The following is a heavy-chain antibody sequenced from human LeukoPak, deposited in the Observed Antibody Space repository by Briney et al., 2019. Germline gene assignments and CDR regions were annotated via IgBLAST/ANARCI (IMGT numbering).Heavy chain of an antibody. CDR3: ARGTAMAHDAFDI. V-gene: IGHV3-66*01. CDR2: IYSGGST. J-gene: IGHJ3*02. Sequence: GGSLRLSCAASGFTVSSNYMSWVRQAPGKGLEWVSVIYSGGSTYYADSVKGRSTISRDNSKNTLYLQMNSLRAEDTAVYYCARGTAMAHDAFDIWGQGTMVTVSS. D-gene: IGHD5-18*01. CDR1: GFTVSSNY.